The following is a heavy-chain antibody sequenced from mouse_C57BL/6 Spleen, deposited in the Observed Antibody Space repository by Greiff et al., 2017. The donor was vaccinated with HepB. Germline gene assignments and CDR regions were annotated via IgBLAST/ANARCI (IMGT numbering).Heavy chain of an antibody. D-gene: IGHD2-4*01. V-gene: IGHV1-64*01. Sequence: QVQLQQPGAELVKPGASVKLSCKASGYTFTSYWMHWVKQRPGQGLEWIGMIHPNSGSTNYNEKFKSKATLTVDKSSSTAYMQLSSLTSEDSAVYYCARYNDSPYYAMDYWGQGTSVTVSS. CDR1: GYTFTSYW. J-gene: IGHJ4*01. CDR3: ARYNDSPYYAMDY. CDR2: IHPNSGST.